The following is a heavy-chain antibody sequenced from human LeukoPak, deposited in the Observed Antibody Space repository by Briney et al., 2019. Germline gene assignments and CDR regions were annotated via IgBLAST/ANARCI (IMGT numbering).Heavy chain of an antibody. CDR3: ARVGYGLGVDY. J-gene: IGHJ4*02. D-gene: IGHD3-16*01. CDR1: GVSISSYY. CDR2: IYYSGST. V-gene: IGHV4-59*01. Sequence: SETLSLTCTVSGVSISSYYWSWIRQPPGKGLEWIGYIYYSGSTNYNPSLKSRVTISVDTSKNQFSLKLSSVTAADTAVYYCARVGYGLGVDYWGQGTLVTVSS.